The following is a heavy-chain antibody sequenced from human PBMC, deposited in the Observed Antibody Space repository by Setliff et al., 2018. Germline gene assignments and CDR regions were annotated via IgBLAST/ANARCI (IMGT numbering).Heavy chain of an antibody. J-gene: IGHJ4*02. CDR2: ITGGGGST. V-gene: IGHV3-23*01. CDR3: VKDRYCSDASCSPDYFDY. CDR1: GFTFSSYA. D-gene: IGHD2-15*01. Sequence: PGGSLRLSCAASGFTFSSYAMSWVRRAPGKGLAWVSGITGGGGSTYYADPVKGRFTISRDNSKNTLYLQMNSLRAEDTAVYYCVKDRYCSDASCSPDYFDYWGQGTLVTVSS.